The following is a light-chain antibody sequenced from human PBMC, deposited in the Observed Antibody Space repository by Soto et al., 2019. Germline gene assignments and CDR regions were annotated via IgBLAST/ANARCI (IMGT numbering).Light chain of an antibody. CDR1: QSVRSH. V-gene: IGKV3-15*01. CDR3: QQRSNWPFT. J-gene: IGKJ5*01. CDR2: GES. Sequence: EIVMTQPPVTLYLYPGEIDMISCRASQSVRSHLAWFQQKPGQAPRLLIYGESTRATGVPARFSGSGSGTEFTLIISSLQSEDFAVYYCQQRSNWPFTFGQGTRLEI.